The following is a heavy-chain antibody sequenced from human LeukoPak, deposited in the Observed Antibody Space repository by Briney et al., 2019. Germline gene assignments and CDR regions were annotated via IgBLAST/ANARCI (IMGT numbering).Heavy chain of an antibody. Sequence: PSETLSLTRTVSGGSYSFYHWNWIRQPPGKGLEWIGYIYYSGTTNYNPSLKSRVTISVDTSKNQFSLNLSSVTAADTAVYFCAGSPSSSAWELQPARNYYFAYWGQGTLVTVSS. CDR1: GGSYSFYH. CDR2: IYYSGTT. V-gene: IGHV4-59*08. D-gene: IGHD1-26*01. J-gene: IGHJ4*02. CDR3: AGSPSSSAWELQPARNYYFAY.